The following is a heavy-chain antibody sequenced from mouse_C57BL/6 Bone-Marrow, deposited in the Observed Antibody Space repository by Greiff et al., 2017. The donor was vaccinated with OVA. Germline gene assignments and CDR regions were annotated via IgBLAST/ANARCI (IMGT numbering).Heavy chain of an antibody. CDR2: IWTGGGT. D-gene: IGHD1-1*01. Sequence: VKVVESGPGLVAPSQSLSITCTVSGFSLTSYAISWVRQPPGKGLEWLGVIWTGGGTNYNSALKSRLSISKDNSKSQVFLKMNSLQTDDTARYYCARLFITTVRYYFDYWGQGTTLTVSS. J-gene: IGHJ2*01. CDR3: ARLFITTVRYYFDY. CDR1: GFSLTSYA. V-gene: IGHV2-9-1*01.